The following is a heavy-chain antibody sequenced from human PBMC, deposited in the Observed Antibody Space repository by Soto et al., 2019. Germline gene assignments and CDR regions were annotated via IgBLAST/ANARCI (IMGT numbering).Heavy chain of an antibody. CDR2: ISWNSDSI. CDR1: GFIFDDFA. D-gene: IGHD3-3*01. J-gene: IGHJ4*02. Sequence: EGQLVESGGGFVQPGRSLRLSCAGSGFIFDDFALHWVRHAPGKGLEWVSGISWNSDSIGYADAVKGRFTISRDNAKNSLYLQMNSLRVEDTALYYCTKVGGLYDFWSGPLHFDLWGQGNRVTVSS. CDR3: TKVGGLYDFWSGPLHFDL. V-gene: IGHV3-9*01.